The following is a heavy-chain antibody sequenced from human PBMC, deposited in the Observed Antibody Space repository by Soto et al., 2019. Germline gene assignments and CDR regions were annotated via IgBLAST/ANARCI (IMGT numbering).Heavy chain of an antibody. Sequence: QGQLVQSGGGLVKPGGSLRLSCAASGFTFSDSYMTWIRQAPGKGLEWVAYISSNGDTIYYADSLKGRITISRDNAENSLYLQMNSLRAEGTAVYYCAREPHGFLESSSVFGLDIWGQGTVVTVSS. J-gene: IGHJ3*02. CDR3: AREPHGFLESSSVFGLDI. V-gene: IGHV3-11*01. CDR1: GFTFSDSY. CDR2: ISSNGDTI. D-gene: IGHD3-3*01.